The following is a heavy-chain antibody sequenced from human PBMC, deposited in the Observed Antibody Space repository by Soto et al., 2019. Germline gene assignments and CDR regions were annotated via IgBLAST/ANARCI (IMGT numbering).Heavy chain of an antibody. J-gene: IGHJ4*02. CDR2: IKSKTDGETI. Sequence: GGSLRLSCAASGFTFSYAWMSWVRQAPGKGLEWVGRIKSKTDGETIDYAAPVKGRFTISGDDSKSTVYLQMNSLKIEDTGVYYCTTGTAPFWGRGTLVTVSS. CDR1: GFTFSYAW. CDR3: TTGTAPF. V-gene: IGHV3-15*01.